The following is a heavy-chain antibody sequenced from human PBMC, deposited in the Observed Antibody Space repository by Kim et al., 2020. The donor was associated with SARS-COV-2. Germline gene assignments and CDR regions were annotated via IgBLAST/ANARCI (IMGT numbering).Heavy chain of an antibody. V-gene: IGHV3-23*01. Sequence: GGSLRLSCAASGFTFSSYAMSWVRQAPGKGLEWVSAISGSGGSTYSADSVKGRFTISRDNSNNKLYLQLNSLRAEDTAVYYCAKDAEILTGYYPTCFDYWGPGALVTVSS. J-gene: IGHJ4*02. CDR2: ISGSGGST. CDR1: GFTFSSYA. CDR3: AKDAEILTGYYPTCFDY. D-gene: IGHD3-9*01.